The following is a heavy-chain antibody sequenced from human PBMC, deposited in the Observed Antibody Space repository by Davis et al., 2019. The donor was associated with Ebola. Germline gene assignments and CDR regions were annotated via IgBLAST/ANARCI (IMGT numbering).Heavy chain of an antibody. CDR3: ARVWSGLYYYGMDV. V-gene: IGHV4-34*01. CDR2: INHSGST. D-gene: IGHD3-3*01. CDR1: GGSFSGYY. J-gene: IGHJ6*02. Sequence: MPSETLSLTCAVYGGSFSGYYWSWIRQPPGKGLEWIGEINHSGSTNYNPSLKGRVTISVDTSKNQFSLKLSSVTAADTAVYYCARVWSGLYYYGMDVWGQGTTVTVSS.